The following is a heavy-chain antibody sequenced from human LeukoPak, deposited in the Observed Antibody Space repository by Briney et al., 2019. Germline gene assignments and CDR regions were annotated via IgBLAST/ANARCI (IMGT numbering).Heavy chain of an antibody. CDR3: AKEISSGYQDY. CDR2: IKSKTDGCTT. Sequence: GGSLRLSCAASGFTFSSYVLSWVRQAPGKGLEWVGRIKSKTDGCTTDYAAPVKRRFTISRDDSKNTLYLQMNSLRADDTAVYYCAKEISSGYQDYWGQGTLVTVSS. J-gene: IGHJ4*02. D-gene: IGHD3-22*01. V-gene: IGHV3-15*01. CDR1: GFTFSSYV.